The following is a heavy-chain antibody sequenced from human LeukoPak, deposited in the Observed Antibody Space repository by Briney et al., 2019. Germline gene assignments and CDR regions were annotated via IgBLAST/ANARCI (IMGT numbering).Heavy chain of an antibody. CDR3: ARDEQWLDDFDY. D-gene: IGHD6-19*01. V-gene: IGHV3-30-3*01. J-gene: IGHJ4*02. Sequence: GGSLRLSCAASGFTFSSYAMHWVRQAPGKGLEWVAVISYDGSNKYYADSVKGGFTISRDNSKNTLYLQMNSLRAEDTAVYYCARDEQWLDDFDYWGQGTLVTVSS. CDR1: GFTFSSYA. CDR2: ISYDGSNK.